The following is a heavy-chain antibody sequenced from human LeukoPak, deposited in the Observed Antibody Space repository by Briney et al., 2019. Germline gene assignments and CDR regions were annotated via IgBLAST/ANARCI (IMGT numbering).Heavy chain of an antibody. Sequence: GGSLRLSCAASGFIFKTYCMSWVRQAPGKGLEWLSYITSNSNDKYYADSAKGRFTISRDNAKDSLHLQMDSLRDEDTAVYYCARYYDRSGFYRDAFDLWGQGTMVTVSS. V-gene: IGHV3-48*02. CDR3: ARYYDRSGFYRDAFDL. D-gene: IGHD3-22*01. J-gene: IGHJ3*01. CDR2: ITSNSNDK. CDR1: GFIFKTYC.